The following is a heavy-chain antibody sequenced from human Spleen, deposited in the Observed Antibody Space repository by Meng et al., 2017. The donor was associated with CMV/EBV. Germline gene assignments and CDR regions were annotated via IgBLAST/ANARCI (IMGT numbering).Heavy chain of an antibody. Sequence: GESLKISCAASGFTFSSYWMSWVRQAPGKGLECVGRIKSKSEGGTRDYTAPVKGRFTISRDDSKNTVYLQMDGLKVEDTALYYCAAGVGTTDFDYWGQGTLVTVSS. D-gene: IGHD1-1*01. CDR1: GFTFSSYW. CDR3: AAGVGTTDFDY. J-gene: IGHJ4*02. V-gene: IGHV3-15*01. CDR2: IKSKSEGGTR.